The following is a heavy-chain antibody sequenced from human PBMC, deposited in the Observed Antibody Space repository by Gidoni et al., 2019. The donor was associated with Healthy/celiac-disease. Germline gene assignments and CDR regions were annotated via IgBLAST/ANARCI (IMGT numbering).Heavy chain of an antibody. V-gene: IGHV3-53*01. D-gene: IGHD4-4*01. J-gene: IGHJ6*02. CDR2: IYSGGST. CDR3: ARDPHPYTVRPRYYGMDV. Sequence: EVQLVESGGGLIQPGGSLRLSCAASGVTVSSNYMNWVRQAPGKGLEWVSVIYSGGSTYYADSVKGRFTIARDNSKNTLYLQMNSLGAEDTAVYYCARDPHPYTVRPRYYGMDVWGQGTTVTVSS. CDR1: GVTVSSNY.